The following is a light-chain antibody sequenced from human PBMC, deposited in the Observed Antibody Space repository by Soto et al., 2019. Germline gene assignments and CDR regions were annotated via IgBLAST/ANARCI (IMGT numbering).Light chain of an antibody. Sequence: QSALIQAPSASGSPGQSVTISCTGTSSDVGGYNYVSWYQQHPGKAPKLIIYEVSKRPSGVPDRFSGSKSGNRASLTVSGLQTEDEADYYCSSYSGSNNLGVFGGRTKVTVL. CDR3: SSYSGSNNLGV. CDR1: SSDVGGYNY. V-gene: IGLV2-8*01. CDR2: EVS. J-gene: IGLJ3*02.